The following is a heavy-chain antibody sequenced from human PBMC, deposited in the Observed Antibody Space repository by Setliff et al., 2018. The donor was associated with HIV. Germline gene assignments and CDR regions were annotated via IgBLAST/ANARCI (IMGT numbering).Heavy chain of an antibody. J-gene: IGHJ4*02. CDR2: IYQTGVT. V-gene: IGHV4-38-2*01. D-gene: IGHD4-17*01. CDR3: ARHANTVTTVFVDYFDY. CDR1: GYSISSGYY. Sequence: PSETLSLTCAVSGYSISSGYYWGWIRQPPGKGLEWIGSIYQTGVTYYNPSLKSRVTISVDTSENQFSLNLSSVTAADTAIYYCARHANTVTTVFVDYFDYWGQGTLVTVSS.